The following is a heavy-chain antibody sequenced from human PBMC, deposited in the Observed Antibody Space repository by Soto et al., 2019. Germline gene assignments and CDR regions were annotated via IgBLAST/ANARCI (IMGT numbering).Heavy chain of an antibody. Sequence: QVQLVESGGGVVQPGRSLRLSCAASGFTFSSYGMHWVRQAPGKGLEWVAVISYDGSNKYYADSVKGQFTISRDNSKNTLYLQMNSLRAEDTAVYYCAKAPPPLPEDDVFDIWGQGTMVTVSS. D-gene: IGHD3-10*01. CDR3: AKAPPPLPEDDVFDI. CDR2: ISYDGSNK. CDR1: GFTFSSYG. J-gene: IGHJ3*02. V-gene: IGHV3-30*18.